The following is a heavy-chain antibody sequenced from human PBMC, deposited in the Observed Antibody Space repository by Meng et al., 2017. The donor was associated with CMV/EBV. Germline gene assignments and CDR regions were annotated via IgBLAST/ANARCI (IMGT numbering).Heavy chain of an antibody. CDR2: INWNGGST. D-gene: IGHD3-3*01. V-gene: IGHV3-20*04. CDR1: GSTCDDYG. J-gene: IGHJ4*02. Sequence: SLIISCASSGSTCDDYGMSWVRQAPGKGLEWVAGINWNGGSTGYADSVKGRFTISRDNAKTSLYLQMNSLRAEDTALYYCARDPRGDYAFVSGPPPDYWGQGTLVTVSS. CDR3: ARDPRGDYAFVSGPPPDY.